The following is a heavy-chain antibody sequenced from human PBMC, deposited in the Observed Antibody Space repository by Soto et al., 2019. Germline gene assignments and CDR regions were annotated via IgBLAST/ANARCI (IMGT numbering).Heavy chain of an antibody. CDR1: GYTFTNYG. CDR2: ISGYNGNT. Sequence: QVQVVQSGDEVKKPGASVKVSCKASGYTFTNYGFSWVRQAPGQGLEWMGWISGYNGNTKYAEKFQGRVPMTTDTSTSTAHMELRSLRSDDTAVYYCAREGQAPYYYYGMDVWGQGTAVTVSS. V-gene: IGHV1-18*01. J-gene: IGHJ6*02. CDR3: AREGQAPYYYYGMDV.